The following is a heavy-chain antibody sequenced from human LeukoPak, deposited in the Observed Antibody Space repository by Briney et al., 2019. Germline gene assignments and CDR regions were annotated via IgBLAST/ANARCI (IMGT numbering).Heavy chain of an antibody. CDR3: ARTVTDNDY. CDR2: IYYSGST. V-gene: IGHV4-39*07. J-gene: IGHJ4*02. CDR1: GGSISSSSYY. Sequence: PSETLSLTCTVSGGSISSSSYYWGWIRQPPGKGLEWIGSIYYSGSTYYNPSLKSRVTISVDTSKNQFSLKLSSVTAADTAVYYCARTVTDNDYWGQGTLVTVSS. D-gene: IGHD1-14*01.